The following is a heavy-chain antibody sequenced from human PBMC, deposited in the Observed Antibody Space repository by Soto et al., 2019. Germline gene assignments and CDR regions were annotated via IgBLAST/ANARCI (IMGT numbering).Heavy chain of an antibody. CDR2: IYPGDSDT. Sequence: GESLKISCKGSGYSFTSYWIGWVRQMPGKGLESMGIIYPGDSDTRYSPSFQGQVTISADKSISTAYLQWSSLKASDTAIYYCARTAAAGKYYYGVDVWGQGTTVTVSS. CDR1: GYSFTSYW. D-gene: IGHD6-13*01. V-gene: IGHV5-51*01. CDR3: ARTAAAGKYYYGVDV. J-gene: IGHJ6*02.